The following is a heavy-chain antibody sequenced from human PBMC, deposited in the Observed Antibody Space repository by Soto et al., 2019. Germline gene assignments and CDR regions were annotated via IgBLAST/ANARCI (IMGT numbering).Heavy chain of an antibody. D-gene: IGHD3-22*01. Sequence: SETLSLTCTVSGGSISSGDYYWSWIRRPPGKGLEWIGYIYYSGSTYYNPSLKSRVTISVDTSKNQFSLKLSSVTAADTAVYYCARDQREYYYDSSGDYYYYGMDVWGQGTTVTVSS. CDR2: IYYSGST. J-gene: IGHJ6*02. CDR3: ARDQREYYYDSSGDYYYYGMDV. CDR1: GGSISSGDYY. V-gene: IGHV4-30-4*01.